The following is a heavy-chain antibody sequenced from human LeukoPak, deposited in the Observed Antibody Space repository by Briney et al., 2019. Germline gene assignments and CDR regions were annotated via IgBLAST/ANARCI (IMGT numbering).Heavy chain of an antibody. CDR2: IQSRTDGGTT. J-gene: IGHJ6*02. Sequence: GGSLRLSCAACGFTFSNAWMRWVRQAPGKGMEWVGRIQSRTDGGTTDYAAPVKGRFTISRDDSKNTLYLQMSSLNTEDTAVSYCNRALSYYGMDVWGQGTAVTVSS. V-gene: IGHV3-15*01. CDR1: GFTFSNAW. CDR3: NRALSYYGMDV. D-gene: IGHD3-16*01.